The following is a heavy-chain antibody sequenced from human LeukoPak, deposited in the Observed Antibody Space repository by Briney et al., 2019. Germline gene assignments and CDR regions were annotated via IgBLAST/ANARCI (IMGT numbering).Heavy chain of an antibody. CDR2: VHYSGNT. CDR1: ADSISNINYF. CDR3: ARQTVAAAGYYFDY. J-gene: IGHJ4*02. Sequence: SETLSLTCTVSADSISNINYFWVWNRQPPDKGLEWIASVHYSGNTYYNPSFRSRAAISMDTSKNQFSLRLSSVTAADTAVYYCARQTVAAAGYYFDYWGQGALVTVSS. D-gene: IGHD2-15*01. V-gene: IGHV4-39*01.